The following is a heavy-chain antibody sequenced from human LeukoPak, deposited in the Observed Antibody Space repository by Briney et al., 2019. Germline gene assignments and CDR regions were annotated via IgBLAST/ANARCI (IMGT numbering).Heavy chain of an antibody. CDR2: IYYSGSI. V-gene: IGHV4-59*01. CDR3: ARGASYSYGISPFDY. D-gene: IGHD5-18*01. Sequence: SETLSLTCTVSGGSISSYYWSWIRQPPGKGLEWIGYIYYSGSINYNPSLKSRVTISVDASKNQFSLKLSSVTAADTAVYYCARGASYSYGISPFDYWGQGTLVTVSS. J-gene: IGHJ4*02. CDR1: GGSISSYY.